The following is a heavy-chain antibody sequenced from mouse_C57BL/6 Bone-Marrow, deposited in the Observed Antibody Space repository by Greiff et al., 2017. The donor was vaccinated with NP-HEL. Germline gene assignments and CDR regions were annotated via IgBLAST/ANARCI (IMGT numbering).Heavy chain of an antibody. CDR1: GYTFTTYP. CDR3: GRRDYGEAWFAY. V-gene: IGHV1-47*01. D-gene: IGHD2-4*01. CDR2: FHPYNDDT. Sequence: QVQLKESGAELVKPGASVKMSCKASGYTFTTYPIEWMKQNHGKSLEWIGNFHPYNDDTKYNEKFKGKATLTVEKSSSTVYLELSRLTSDDSAVFYFGRRDYGEAWFAYWGQGTLVTVSA. J-gene: IGHJ3*01.